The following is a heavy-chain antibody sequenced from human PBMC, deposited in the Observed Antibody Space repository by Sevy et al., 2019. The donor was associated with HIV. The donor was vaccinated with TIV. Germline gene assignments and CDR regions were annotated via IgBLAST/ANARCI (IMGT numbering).Heavy chain of an antibody. CDR3: AKESDYYKTPYVDH. CDR2: ISGSADRT. J-gene: IGHJ4*02. D-gene: IGHD3-22*01. V-gene: IGHV3-23*01. Sequence: GGSLRLSCTASGFPFRAYAMSWVRQAPGKGLEWVSAISGSADRTYYADSVKGRFTISRDNSKNTLYLQMNSLRAEDTAVYYCAKESDYYKTPYVDHWGQGSLVTVSS. CDR1: GFPFRAYA.